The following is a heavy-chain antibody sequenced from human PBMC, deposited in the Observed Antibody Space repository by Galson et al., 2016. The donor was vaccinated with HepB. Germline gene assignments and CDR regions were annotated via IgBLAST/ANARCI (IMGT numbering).Heavy chain of an antibody. CDR1: GDSLYSYF. Sequence: ETLSLTCSVSGDSLYSYFWGWIRQPPGKGLEWIGYIYYGGYTNYNPSPRSGYTNYNPSLRSRVTISLDTSKNQFSLRLASVTAADTAVYHCAKPPIAAEYGHLDRWGQGTLVTVSS. V-gene: IGHV4-59*08. CDR3: AKPPIAAEYGHLDR. J-gene: IGHJ4*02. CDR2: IYYGGYTNYNPSPRSGYT. D-gene: IGHD2/OR15-2a*01.